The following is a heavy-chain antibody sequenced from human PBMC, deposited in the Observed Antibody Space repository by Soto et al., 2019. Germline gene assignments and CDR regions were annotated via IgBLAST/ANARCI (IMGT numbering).Heavy chain of an antibody. V-gene: IGHV4-59*02. Sequence: SETLSLTCTVSGGSVCSYYWSWIRQPPGKGLEWIGYIYYSGITDYNPSLKSRVTISVDTSKSQFSLKLSSVTAADTAVYYCARGGGVYYFDYWGQGTLVTVSS. J-gene: IGHJ4*02. CDR3: ARGGGVYYFDY. CDR2: IYYSGIT. CDR1: GGSVCSYY. D-gene: IGHD2-8*02.